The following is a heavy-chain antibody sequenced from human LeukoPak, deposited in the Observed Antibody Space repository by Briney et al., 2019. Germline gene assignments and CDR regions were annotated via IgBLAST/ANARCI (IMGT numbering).Heavy chain of an antibody. Sequence: GGSLRLSCAASGFTFSSYAMHWVRQAPGKGLEWVAVISYDGSNKYYADSVKGRFTISRDNSKNTLYLQMNSLRAEDTAVYYCAKDYGSGRTDRSPNWFDPWGQGTLVTVSS. CDR3: AKDYGSGRTDRSPNWFDP. CDR1: GFTFSSYA. D-gene: IGHD3-10*01. V-gene: IGHV3-30-3*01. J-gene: IGHJ5*02. CDR2: ISYDGSNK.